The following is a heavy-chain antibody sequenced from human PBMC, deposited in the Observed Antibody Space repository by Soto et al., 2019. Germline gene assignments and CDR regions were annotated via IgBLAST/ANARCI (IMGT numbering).Heavy chain of an antibody. CDR2: VNGDSGNT. CDR1: GYTFTNYG. Sequence: QVHLVQSGAEVKSPGASVKISCKTSGYTFTNYGITWVRQAPGQGLEWVGWVNGDSGNTNYAPKMEGRVTMTTDASTSTADMEFRILRSDDTGVYYCSRGSGLNDGSDLWGQGTVVTV. V-gene: IGHV1-18*01. CDR3: SRGSGLNDGSDL. J-gene: IGHJ3*01.